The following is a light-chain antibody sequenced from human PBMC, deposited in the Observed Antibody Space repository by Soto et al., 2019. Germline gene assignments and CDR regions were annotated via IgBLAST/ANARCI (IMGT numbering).Light chain of an antibody. V-gene: IGKV3-20*01. CDR2: GAS. CDR3: QQYGSSSYT. Sequence: EIVLTQSPGTLSLSPGERATLSCRASQSVDSSYLAWYQQKPGQAPRLLIFGASSRATDIPDRFSGSGSGTDVTLTNSRLEPEDFPVYYCQQYGSSSYTFGQGTNLQI. CDR1: QSVDSSY. J-gene: IGKJ2*01.